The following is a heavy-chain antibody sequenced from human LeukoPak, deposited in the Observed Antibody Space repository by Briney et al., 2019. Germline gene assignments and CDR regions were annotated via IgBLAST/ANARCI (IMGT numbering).Heavy chain of an antibody. J-gene: IGHJ4*02. Sequence: GGSLRLSCAASGFTFSDYYMSWIRQAPGKGLEWVSYISSSGNTIYYADSVKGRFTISRDNAKNSLYLQMNSLRAEDTAVYYCARDYAEYTYYYDSSGQGFDYWGQRTLVTVSS. CDR2: ISSSGNTI. CDR3: ARDYAEYTYYYDSSGQGFDY. V-gene: IGHV3-11*01. CDR1: GFTFSDYY. D-gene: IGHD3-22*01.